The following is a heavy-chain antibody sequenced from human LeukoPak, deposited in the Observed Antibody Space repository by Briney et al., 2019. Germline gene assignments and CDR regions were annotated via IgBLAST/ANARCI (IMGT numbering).Heavy chain of an antibody. V-gene: IGHV4-4*07. D-gene: IGHD3-3*01. Sequence: PSETLSLTCTVSGGSISTYYWSWMRQPAGKGLEWIGRLSSSGTTNYNTSLKSRVTMSVDTSTNQLSLNLTSVTAADTAVYYCAREVSGSDYYRAYDYWGQGTLVTVSS. CDR2: LSSSGTT. J-gene: IGHJ4*02. CDR1: GGSISTYY. CDR3: AREVSGSDYYRAYDY.